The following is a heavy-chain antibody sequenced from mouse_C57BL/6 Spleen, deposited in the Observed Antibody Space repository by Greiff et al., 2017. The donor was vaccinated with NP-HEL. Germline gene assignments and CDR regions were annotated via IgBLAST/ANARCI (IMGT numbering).Heavy chain of an antibody. D-gene: IGHD2-5*01. J-gene: IGHJ2*01. CDR2: ISDGGSYT. Sequence: EVQGVESGGGLVKPGGSLKLSCAASGFTFSSYAMSWVRQTPEKRLEWVATISDGGSYTYYPDNVKGRFTISRDNAKNNLYLQMSHLKSEDTAMYYCARDERSYYSNFDYWGQGTTLTVSS. CDR3: ARDERSYYSNFDY. V-gene: IGHV5-4*01. CDR1: GFTFSSYA.